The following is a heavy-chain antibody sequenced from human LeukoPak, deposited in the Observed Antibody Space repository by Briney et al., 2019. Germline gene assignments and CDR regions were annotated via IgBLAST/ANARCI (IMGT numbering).Heavy chain of an antibody. CDR1: GGTFSSYT. CDR2: IIPILGIA. Sequence: ASVKVSCKASGGTFSSYTISWVRQAPGQGLEWMRRIIPILGIANYAQKFQGRVTITADKSTSTAYMELSSLRSEDTAVYYCARSDSSGYYPSDDADYWGQGTLVTVSS. J-gene: IGHJ4*02. V-gene: IGHV1-69*02. CDR3: ARSDSSGYYPSDDADY. D-gene: IGHD3-22*01.